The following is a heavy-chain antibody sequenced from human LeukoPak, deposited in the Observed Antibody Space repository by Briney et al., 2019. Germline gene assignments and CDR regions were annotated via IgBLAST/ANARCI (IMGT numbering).Heavy chain of an antibody. CDR2: IYYSGST. D-gene: IGHD2-2*01. CDR1: GGSISSSSYY. CDR3: ARITLGYCSSTSCYRYYYFHMHV. Sequence: SETLSLTCTVSGGSISSSSYYWGWIRQPPGKGLEWIVSIYYSGSTYYNPSLKSRVTISVDTSKNQLSLKLSSVTAADTAVYYCARITLGYCSSTSCYRYYYFHMHVWREGTTVSVPS. J-gene: IGHJ6*03. V-gene: IGHV4-39*01.